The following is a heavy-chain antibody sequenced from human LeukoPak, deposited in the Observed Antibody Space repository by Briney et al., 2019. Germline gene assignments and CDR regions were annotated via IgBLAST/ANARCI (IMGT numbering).Heavy chain of an antibody. CDR1: GFTSCYKH. J-gene: IGHJ4*02. D-gene: IGHD6-13*01. Sequence: GGSLCFCSTASGFTSCYKHRIRLRQAPGKGLEWVSVIYSGGSTYYAASVKGRFTISRDNSKNTLYLQMNSQRAEDTAVYYCARVSWGSDRRVSPYLLYWARKPRVTVSS. CDR3: ARVSWGSDRRVSPYLLY. V-gene: IGHV3-66*01. CDR2: IYSGGST.